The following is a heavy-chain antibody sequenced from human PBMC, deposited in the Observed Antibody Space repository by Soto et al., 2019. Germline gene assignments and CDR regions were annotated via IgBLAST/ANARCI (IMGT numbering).Heavy chain of an antibody. CDR2: INHSGST. J-gene: IGHJ4*02. Sequence: ETLSLTCAVYGGSFSGYYWSWIRQPPGKGLEWIGEINHSGSTNYNPSLKSRVTISVDTSKNQFSLKLSSVTAADTAVYYCARGRILRDFDWCRYYFDXWGQGTMVTVSX. CDR3: ARGRILRDFDWCRYYFDX. D-gene: IGHD3-9*01. CDR1: GGSFSGYY. V-gene: IGHV4-34*01.